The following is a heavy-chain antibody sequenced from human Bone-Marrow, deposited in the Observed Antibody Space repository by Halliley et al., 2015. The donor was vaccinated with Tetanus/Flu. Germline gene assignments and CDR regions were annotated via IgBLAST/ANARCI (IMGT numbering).Heavy chain of an antibody. V-gene: IGHV4-31*02. D-gene: IGHD6-13*01. CDR2: IYSSGST. J-gene: IGHJ5*02. Sequence: LEWIGYIYSSGSTYSNPSLKSRVTISIATSNNQFSLKLSSVTAADTAVLYCARGVADRTWFDPWGQGTLVTVSS. CDR3: ARGVADRTWFDP.